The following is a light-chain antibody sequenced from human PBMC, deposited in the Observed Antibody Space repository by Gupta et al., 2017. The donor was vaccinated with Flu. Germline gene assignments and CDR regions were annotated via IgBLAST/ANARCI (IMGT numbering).Light chain of an antibody. V-gene: IGLV8-61*01. CDR2: STN. CDR3: LLHLGGGMSL. J-gene: IGLJ2*01. Sequence: QTVVTQEPSVSVSPGGTVTLTCGLASGSVSSANYRSWYQQTPGQPPRTLIYSTNIRASGVPDRFSGSTLGNKIALTITGAQAEDDADDYCLLHLGGGMSLFGGGTKLNVL. CDR1: SGSVSSANY.